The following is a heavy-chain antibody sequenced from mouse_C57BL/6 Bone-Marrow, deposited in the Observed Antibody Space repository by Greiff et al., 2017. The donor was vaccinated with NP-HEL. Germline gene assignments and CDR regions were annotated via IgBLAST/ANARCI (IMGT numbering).Heavy chain of an antibody. CDR2: ISNGGGST. CDR3: ARLLITTVVAPYAMDY. V-gene: IGHV5-12*01. D-gene: IGHD1-1*01. J-gene: IGHJ4*01. CDR1: GFTFSDYY. Sequence: EVQLQQSGGGLVQPGGSLKLSCAASGFTFSDYYMYWVRQTPEKRLEWVAYISNGGGSTYYPDTVKGRFTISRDNAKNTLYLQMSRLKSEDTAMYYCARLLITTVVAPYAMDYWGQGTSVTVSS.